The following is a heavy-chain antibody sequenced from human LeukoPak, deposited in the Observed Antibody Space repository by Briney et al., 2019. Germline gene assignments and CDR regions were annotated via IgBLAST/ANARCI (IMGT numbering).Heavy chain of an antibody. D-gene: IGHD3-22*01. CDR1: GLTFSSYW. Sequence: GGSLRLSCAASGLTFSSYWMSWVRQAPGKGLEWVANIKQDGSEKYYVDSVKGRFTISRDNAKNSLYLQMNGLRAEDTAVYYCARDYDYYDSSGYYNWFDPWGQGTLVTVSS. V-gene: IGHV3-7*01. CDR2: IKQDGSEK. J-gene: IGHJ5*02. CDR3: ARDYDYYDSSGYYNWFDP.